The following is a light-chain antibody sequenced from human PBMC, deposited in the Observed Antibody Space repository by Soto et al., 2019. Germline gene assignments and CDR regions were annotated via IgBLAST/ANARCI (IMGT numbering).Light chain of an antibody. V-gene: IGKV1-39*01. Sequence: DIQITQSPSSRSASVGDRVTITCRASQSISSYLNWYQQKPGKAPKLLIYAASSLQSGVPSRFSGSGSGTDFTLTISSLQPEDFATYYCQKSYSTPTRFGGGTRLEIK. CDR2: AAS. CDR3: QKSYSTPTR. CDR1: QSISSY. J-gene: IGKJ5*01.